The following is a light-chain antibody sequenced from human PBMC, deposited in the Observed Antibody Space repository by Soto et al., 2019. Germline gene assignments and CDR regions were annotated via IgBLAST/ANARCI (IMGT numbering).Light chain of an antibody. J-gene: IGLJ2*01. Sequence: QSVLTQPPSASGTPGQRVTISCSGSSSNIASNTVTWYQQLPGTAPKVLIYTDNQRPSGVPDRFSGSKSGSSASLAISGLQSEDEADYYCEAWDDSLNGVVFGGGTKATVL. V-gene: IGLV1-44*01. CDR2: TDN. CDR1: SSNIASNT. CDR3: EAWDDSLNGVV.